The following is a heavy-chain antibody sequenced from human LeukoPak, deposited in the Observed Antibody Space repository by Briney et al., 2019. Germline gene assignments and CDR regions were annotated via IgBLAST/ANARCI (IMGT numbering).Heavy chain of an antibody. D-gene: IGHD3-22*01. CDR1: GYTFTSYA. CDR3: ARYDSSLSGAFDI. Sequence: ASVKVSCKASGYTFTSYAMHWVRQAPGQRPEWMGWINAGDGNTKYSQEFQGRVTITRDTSASTAYMELSSLRSEDMAVYYCARYDSSLSGAFDIWGQGTMVTVSS. CDR2: INAGDGNT. J-gene: IGHJ3*02. V-gene: IGHV1-3*03.